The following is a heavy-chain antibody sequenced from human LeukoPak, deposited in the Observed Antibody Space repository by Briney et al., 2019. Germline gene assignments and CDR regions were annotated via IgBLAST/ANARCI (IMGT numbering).Heavy chain of an antibody. J-gene: IGHJ4*02. Sequence: SETLSLTCTVSGGSISSSSYYWGWIRQPPGKGLEWIGSIYYSGSTYYNPSLKSRVTISVDTSKNQFSLKLSSVTAADTAVYYCARQGARIAAGGPNWGQGTLVTVSS. D-gene: IGHD6-13*01. V-gene: IGHV4-39*01. CDR3: ARQGARIAAGGPN. CDR1: GGSISSSSYY. CDR2: IYYSGST.